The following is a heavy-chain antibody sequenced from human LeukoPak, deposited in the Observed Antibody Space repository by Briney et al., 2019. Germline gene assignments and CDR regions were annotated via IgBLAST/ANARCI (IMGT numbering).Heavy chain of an antibody. Sequence: ASVKVSCKASGYTFTGYYMHWVRQAPGQGLEWMGWINPNSGGTNYAQKFQGRVTITADESTSTAYMELSSLRSEDTAVYYCARDRGTTVVPVAEGFDPWGQGTLVTVSS. D-gene: IGHD4-23*01. CDR3: ARDRGTTVVPVAEGFDP. CDR2: INPNSGGT. CDR1: GYTFTGYY. J-gene: IGHJ5*02. V-gene: IGHV1-2*02.